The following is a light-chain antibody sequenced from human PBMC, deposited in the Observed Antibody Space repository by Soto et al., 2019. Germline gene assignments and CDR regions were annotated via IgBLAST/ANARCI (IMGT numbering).Light chain of an antibody. Sequence: EIVLTQSPGTLSLSPGDGATLSCRASQRVRGNSLAWYQQKPGQAPRLLIYGASTRATGIPDKFSGSGSGTDFTLTISRLEPEDFALYYCQQYGSSPYTFGQGTKLEIK. V-gene: IGKV3-20*01. CDR3: QQYGSSPYT. J-gene: IGKJ2*01. CDR1: QRVRGNS. CDR2: GAS.